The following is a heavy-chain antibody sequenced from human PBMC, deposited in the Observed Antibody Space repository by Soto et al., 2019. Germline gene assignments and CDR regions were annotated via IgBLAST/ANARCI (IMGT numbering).Heavy chain of an antibody. Sequence: EVQLVESGGGLVKPGGSLRLSCAASGFTFSSYNMNWVRQAPGKGLEWVSYISRSSSFISYADSVKGRFTISRDNAKNSLYLQMNSLRAEDTAVYYCARDCSGGSCYSGGPPTDYWGQGTLVTVSS. J-gene: IGHJ4*02. CDR2: ISRSSSFI. CDR3: ARDCSGGSCYSGGPPTDY. CDR1: GFTFSSYN. D-gene: IGHD2-15*01. V-gene: IGHV3-21*01.